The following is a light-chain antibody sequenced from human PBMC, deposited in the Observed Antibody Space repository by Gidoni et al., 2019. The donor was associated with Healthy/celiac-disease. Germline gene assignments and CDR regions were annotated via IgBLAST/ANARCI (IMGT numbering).Light chain of an antibody. V-gene: IGLV2-14*01. J-gene: IGLJ2*01. CDR3: SSYTSSRGV. CDR2: EVS. CDR1: SSDVGGYNY. Sequence: QSALTQPASVSGSPGQSITISCTGTSSDVGGYNYFPWYQQHPGKAPKLMIYEVSNRPSGVSNRFSGSKSGNTASLTISGLQAEDEADYYCSSYTSSRGVFGGGTKLTVL.